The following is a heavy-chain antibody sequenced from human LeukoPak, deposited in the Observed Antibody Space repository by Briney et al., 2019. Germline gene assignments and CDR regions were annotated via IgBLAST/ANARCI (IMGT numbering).Heavy chain of an antibody. Sequence: SETLSLTCTVSGGSISSYYWSWIRQPPGKGLEWIRYIYYSGSTNYNPSLKSRVTISIDTAENQFSLKLSSVTAADTAVYFCAREGFRPYTHGYYYYYGLDVWGQGTTVTVSS. D-gene: IGHD6-6*01. J-gene: IGHJ6*02. CDR3: AREGFRPYTHGYYYYYGLDV. CDR2: IYYSGST. V-gene: IGHV4-59*01. CDR1: GGSISSYY.